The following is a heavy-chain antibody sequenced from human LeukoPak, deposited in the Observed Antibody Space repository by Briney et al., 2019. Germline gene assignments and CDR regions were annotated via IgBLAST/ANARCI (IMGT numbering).Heavy chain of an antibody. V-gene: IGHV3-74*01. CDR2: INSDGSST. CDR1: RFSFSNYD. D-gene: IGHD1-26*01. CDR3: ARVGATWGSDAFDI. J-gene: IGHJ3*02. Sequence: GGSLRLSCAASRFSFSNYDMHWVRQAPGKGLVWVSRINSDGSSTSYADSVKGRFTISRDNAKNTLYLQMNSLRAEDTAVYYCARVGATWGSDAFDIWGQGTMVTVSS.